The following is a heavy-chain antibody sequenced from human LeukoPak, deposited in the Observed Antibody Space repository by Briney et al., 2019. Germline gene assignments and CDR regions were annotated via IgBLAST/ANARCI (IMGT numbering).Heavy chain of an antibody. CDR1: GFSLTTGGMS. CDR2: IDWDDDK. J-gene: IGHJ5*02. V-gene: IGHV2-70*11. D-gene: IGHD5-12*01. CDR3: ARFDYTYNWFDP. Sequence: SGPALVKPTQTLTLTCAFSGFSLTTGGMSVSWIRQPPGKALEWLARIDWDDDKYYSTSLKIRLTISKDTSKNQVVLTMTNMDPVDTATYYCARFDYTYNWFDPWGQGTLVTVSS.